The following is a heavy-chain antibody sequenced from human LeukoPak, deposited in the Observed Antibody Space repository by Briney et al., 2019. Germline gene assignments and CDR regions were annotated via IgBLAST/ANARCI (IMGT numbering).Heavy chain of an antibody. CDR1: GFTFSSYG. J-gene: IGHJ4*02. CDR3: ATKVEMATVDY. V-gene: IGHV3-30*03. Sequence: GRSLRLSCAASGFTFSSYGMHWVRQAPGKGLEWVAVISYDGSNKYYADSVKGRFTISRDNSKNTLYLQMNSLRAEDTAVYYCATKVEMATVDYWGQGTLVTVSS. CDR2: ISYDGSNK. D-gene: IGHD5-24*01.